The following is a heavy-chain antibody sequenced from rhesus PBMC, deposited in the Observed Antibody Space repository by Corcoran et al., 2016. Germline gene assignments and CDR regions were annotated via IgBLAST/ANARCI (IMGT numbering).Heavy chain of an antibody. CDR2: IGGGSGKT. D-gene: IGHD3-9*01. Sequence: QVQLQESGPGLVTPSETLSLTCGVSVGSLSGYYYNWLRNAPGKGLEWIGYIGGGSGKTNDNPALKSRVTIATDTAKNQVSLNLNAVTAADTAVDYCARGHYEDDYGSRMGFWGQGLRVTGSS. CDR1: VGSLSGYY. CDR3: ARGHYEDDYGSRMGF. J-gene: IGHJ3*01. V-gene: IGHV4-165*02.